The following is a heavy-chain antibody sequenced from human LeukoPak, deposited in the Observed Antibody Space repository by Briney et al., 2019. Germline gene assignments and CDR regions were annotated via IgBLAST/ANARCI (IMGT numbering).Heavy chain of an antibody. V-gene: IGHV3-9*01. CDR1: GFTFDDYA. D-gene: IGHD2-2*02. CDR2: ISWNSGSI. Sequence: PGGSLRLSCAASGFTFDDYAMRWVRQAPGKGLEWVSGISWNSGSIGYADSVKGRFTISRDNAKNSLYLQMNSLRAEDTALYSPLAPQWNCSSTSCYNGGGNWFDPWGQGTLVTVSS. CDR3: LAPQWNCSSTSCYNGGGNWFDP. J-gene: IGHJ5*02.